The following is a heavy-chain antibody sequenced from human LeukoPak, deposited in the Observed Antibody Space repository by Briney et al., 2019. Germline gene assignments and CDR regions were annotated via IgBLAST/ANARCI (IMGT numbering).Heavy chain of an antibody. CDR1: GFTFSSYG. CDR2: ISYDGSNK. V-gene: IGHV3-30*03. Sequence: GGSLRLSCAASGFTFSSYGMHWVRQAPGKGLEWVAVISYDGSNKYYADSVKGRFTISRDNSKNTLYLQMNSLRAEDTAVYYCSVQGGYFDYWGQGTLSPSPQ. CDR3: SVQGGYFDY. J-gene: IGHJ4*02. D-gene: IGHD1-26*01.